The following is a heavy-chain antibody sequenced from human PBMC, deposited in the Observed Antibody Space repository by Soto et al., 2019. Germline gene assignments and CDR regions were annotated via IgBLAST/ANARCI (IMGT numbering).Heavy chain of an antibody. V-gene: IGHV4-39*01. CDR3: ARAGFPPSLYSSSSLGFRFDP. J-gene: IGHJ5*02. D-gene: IGHD6-6*01. CDR1: GGSISSSSYY. Sequence: PSETLSLTCTVSGGSISSSSYYWGWIRQPPGKGLEWIGSIYYSGSTYYNPSLKSRVTISVDTSKNQFSLKLSSVTAADTAVYYCARAGFPPSLYSSSSLGFRFDPWGQGTLVTVSS. CDR2: IYYSGST.